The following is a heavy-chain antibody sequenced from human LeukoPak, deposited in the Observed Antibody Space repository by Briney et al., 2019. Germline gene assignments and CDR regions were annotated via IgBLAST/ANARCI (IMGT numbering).Heavy chain of an antibody. D-gene: IGHD3-10*01. J-gene: IGHJ5*01. CDR2: IYFGGSV. Sequence: SSETLSLTCTASGGSISTSNYHWGWIRQAPGKGLEWIGSIYFGGSVNYNPSLKSRVTISMDTSKNQFYLNLSFVTAADTALYYCARGGVISRIVRGGFDSWGQGTLVAVSS. V-gene: IGHV4-39*01. CDR1: GGSISTSNYH. CDR3: ARGGVISRIVRGGFDS.